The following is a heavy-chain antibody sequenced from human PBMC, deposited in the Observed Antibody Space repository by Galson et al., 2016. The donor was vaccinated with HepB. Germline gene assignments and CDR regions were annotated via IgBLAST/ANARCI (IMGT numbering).Heavy chain of an antibody. V-gene: IGHV1-18*01. CDR2: ISGNNGDT. CDR1: GYNLATYV. CDR3: ARGAGMYNWSEFDSPADYYGMDV. J-gene: IGHJ6*02. D-gene: IGHD1-1*01. Sequence: SVKVSCKASGYNLATYVIIWVRQAPGQGLEWMGWISGNNGDTNYERGLQGRVTMSTDTSTSTAYMELRSLISDDTAVYYCARGAGMYNWSEFDSPADYYGMDVWGQGTTVTVSS.